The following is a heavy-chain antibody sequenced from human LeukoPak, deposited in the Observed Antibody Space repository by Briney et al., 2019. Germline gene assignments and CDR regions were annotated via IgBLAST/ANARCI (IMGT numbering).Heavy chain of an antibody. J-gene: IGHJ4*02. Sequence: QTGGSLRLSCAASGFTFDDYAMHWVRQAPGKGLEWVSGISWNSGSIGYADSVKGRFTISRDNAKNSLYLQMNSLRAEDTALYYCAKDMTIEAVTKDFDYWGQGTLVTVSS. CDR1: GFTFDDYA. V-gene: IGHV3-9*01. D-gene: IGHD2-21*02. CDR2: ISWNSGSI. CDR3: AKDMTIEAVTKDFDY.